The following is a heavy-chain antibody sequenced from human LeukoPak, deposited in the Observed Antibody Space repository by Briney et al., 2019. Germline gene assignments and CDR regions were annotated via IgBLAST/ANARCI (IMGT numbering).Heavy chain of an antibody. D-gene: IGHD6-19*01. CDR3: ARTYSSGWYPWFDP. V-gene: IGHV4-59*01. Sequence: PSETLSLTCTVSGGSISSYYWSWIRQPPGKGLEWIGYIYYSGSTNYNPSLKSRVTISVDTSKNQFSLKLSSVTAADTAVYYCARTYSSGWYPWFDPWGQGTLVTVSS. CDR1: GGSISSYY. J-gene: IGHJ5*02. CDR2: IYYSGST.